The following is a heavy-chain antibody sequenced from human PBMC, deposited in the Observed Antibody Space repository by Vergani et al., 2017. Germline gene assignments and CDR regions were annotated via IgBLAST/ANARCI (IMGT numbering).Heavy chain of an antibody. J-gene: IGHJ4*02. CDR1: GFTFSSYA. V-gene: IGHV3-30-3*01. CDR3: ASDRGDWY. Sequence: QVQLVESGGRVVQPGRSLRLSCAASGFTFSSYAMHWVRQAPGKGLEWVAVISYDGSNKYYADSVKGRFTISRDNSKNTLYLQMNSLRAEDTAVYYCASDRGDWYWGQGTLVTVSS. D-gene: IGHD2-21*01. CDR2: ISYDGSNK.